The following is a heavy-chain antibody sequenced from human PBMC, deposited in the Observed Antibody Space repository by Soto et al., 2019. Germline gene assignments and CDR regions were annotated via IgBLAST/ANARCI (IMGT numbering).Heavy chain of an antibody. V-gene: IGHV3-48*04. CDR1: GFTFSSYS. CDR2: ISSSSSTI. D-gene: IGHD5-12*01. CDR3: AREYSGYDDY. J-gene: IGHJ4*02. Sequence: GGSLRLSCAASGFTFSSYSMNWVRQAPGKGLEWVSYISSSSSTIYYADSVKGRFTISRDNAKNSLYLQMNSLRAEDTAVYYCAREYSGYDDYWGQGTLVTVSS.